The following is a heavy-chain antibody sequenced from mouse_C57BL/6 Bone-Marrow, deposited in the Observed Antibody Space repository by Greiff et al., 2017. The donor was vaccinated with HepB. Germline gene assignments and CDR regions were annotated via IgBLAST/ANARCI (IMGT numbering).Heavy chain of an antibody. D-gene: IGHD1-1*01. J-gene: IGHJ2*01. CDR3: ASPSTTERYFDY. CDR1: GYTFTSYD. CDR2: IYPRDGST. Sequence: QVQLQQSGPELVKPGASVKLSCKASGYTFTSYDINWVKQRPGQGLEWLGWIYPRDGSTKYNEKFKGKATFTVDTSSSTAYMELHSLTSEDSAVYFCASPSTTERYFDYWGQGTTLTVSS. V-gene: IGHV1-85*01.